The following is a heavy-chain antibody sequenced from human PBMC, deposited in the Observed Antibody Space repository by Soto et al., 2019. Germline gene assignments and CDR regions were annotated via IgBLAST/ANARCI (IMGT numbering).Heavy chain of an antibody. CDR1: GFTFSSYW. V-gene: IGHV3-7*03. CDR3: ARERSLDAFDI. CDR2: IKQDGSEK. D-gene: IGHD6-6*01. J-gene: IGHJ3*02. Sequence: GGSLRLSCTASGFTFSSYWMSWVRQAPGKGLEWVANIKQDGSEKYYVDSVKGRFTISRDNAKNSLYLQMNSLRAEDTAVYYCARERSLDAFDIWGQGTMVTVSS.